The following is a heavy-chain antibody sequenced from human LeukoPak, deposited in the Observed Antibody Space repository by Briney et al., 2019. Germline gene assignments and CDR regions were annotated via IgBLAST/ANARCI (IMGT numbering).Heavy chain of an antibody. Sequence: GGSLRLSCAASGFTFSSYAMSWVRQAPGTGLDWASAISGSGGSTYYADSVMGRFTISRDNSKNTLYLQMNSLRAEDTAVYYCAKDHASSHQPVGMDVWGQGTTVTVSS. D-gene: IGHD2-2*01. CDR1: GFTFSSYA. V-gene: IGHV3-23*01. J-gene: IGHJ6*02. CDR3: AKDHASSHQPVGMDV. CDR2: ISGSGGST.